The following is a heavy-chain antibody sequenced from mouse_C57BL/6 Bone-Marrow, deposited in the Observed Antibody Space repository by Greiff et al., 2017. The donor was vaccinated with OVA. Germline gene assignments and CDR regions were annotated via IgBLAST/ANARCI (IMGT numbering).Heavy chain of an antibody. Sequence: VMLVESGPGLVAPSQSLSITCTVSGFSLTSYGVDWVRQSPGKGLEWLGVIWGVGSTNYNSALKSRLSISKDNSKSHVFLKRNSLQTDDTAMYYCASKGYDYDGAWFAYWGQGTLVTVSA. V-gene: IGHV2-6*01. CDR3: ASKGYDYDGAWFAY. J-gene: IGHJ3*01. CDR2: IWGVGST. CDR1: GFSLTSYG. D-gene: IGHD2-4*01.